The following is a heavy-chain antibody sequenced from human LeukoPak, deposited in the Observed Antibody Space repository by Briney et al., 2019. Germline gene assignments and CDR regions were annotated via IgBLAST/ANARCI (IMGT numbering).Heavy chain of an antibody. D-gene: IGHD3-22*01. Sequence: GGSLRLSCAASGFTFDDYGMSWVRQAPGKGLEWVSGINWNGGSIGYADSVKGRFTISRDNAKNSLYLQMNSLRGEDTALYYCARDWGADSSGYRDFWGQGTLATVSS. CDR1: GFTFDDYG. CDR3: ARDWGADSSGYRDF. V-gene: IGHV3-20*04. CDR2: INWNGGSI. J-gene: IGHJ4*02.